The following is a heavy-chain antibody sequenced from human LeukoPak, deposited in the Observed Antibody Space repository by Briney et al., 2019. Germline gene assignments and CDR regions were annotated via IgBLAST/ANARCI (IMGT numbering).Heavy chain of an antibody. Sequence: SETLSLTCTVSGDSIRSASYSWAWIRRPPGKGLEWIGTTYYSGTVSYNSSLKSRVTISVDTSKNQVSLTVTSVTAADTAVYYCARHCSGGSCYGFDYWGQGTLVTVSS. V-gene: IGHV4-39*01. CDR2: TYYSGTV. CDR3: ARHCSGGSCYGFDY. D-gene: IGHD2-15*01. J-gene: IGHJ4*02. CDR1: GDSIRSASYS.